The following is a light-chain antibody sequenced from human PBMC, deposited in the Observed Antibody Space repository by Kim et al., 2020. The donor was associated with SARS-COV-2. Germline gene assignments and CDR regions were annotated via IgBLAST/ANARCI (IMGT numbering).Light chain of an antibody. CDR3: QQRYNWQT. Sequence: EIVLTQSPATLSLSPGESATLSCRASQSVSSHLAWYQQRPGQAPRLLIYDTSNRATGIPGRFSGSGSGTDFTLTISSLEPEDFAVYYCQQRYNWQTFGQGTRLEIK. CDR2: DTS. V-gene: IGKV3-11*01. CDR1: QSVSSH. J-gene: IGKJ5*01.